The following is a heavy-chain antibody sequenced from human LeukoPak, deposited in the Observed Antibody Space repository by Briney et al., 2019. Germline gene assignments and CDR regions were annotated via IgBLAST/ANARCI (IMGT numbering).Heavy chain of an antibody. J-gene: IGHJ4*02. D-gene: IGHD2/OR15-2a*01. Sequence: GASVKVFCKASGDTFTESYMHWVRQAPGQGLEWMGWINPNSGGANYAENFQGRVTMTRDTSISTAYMELSSLRDDETALYYCARGQNLNDYWGQGTLVTVSS. CDR3: ARGQNLNDY. CDR2: INPNSGGA. CDR1: GDTFTESY. V-gene: IGHV1-2*02.